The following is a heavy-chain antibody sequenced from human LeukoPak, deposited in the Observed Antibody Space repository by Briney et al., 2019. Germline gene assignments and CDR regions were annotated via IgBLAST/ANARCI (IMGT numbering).Heavy chain of an antibody. Sequence: GASVKVSCKVSGYTLTELSMLWVRQAPGKGLEWMGGFDPEDGETIYAQKFQGRVTMTEDTSTDTAYMELSSLRSEDTAVYYCATTPHNWNDLGAPDYWGQGTLVTVSS. V-gene: IGHV1-24*01. CDR3: ATTPHNWNDLGAPDY. D-gene: IGHD1-1*01. CDR1: GYTLTELS. J-gene: IGHJ4*02. CDR2: FDPEDGET.